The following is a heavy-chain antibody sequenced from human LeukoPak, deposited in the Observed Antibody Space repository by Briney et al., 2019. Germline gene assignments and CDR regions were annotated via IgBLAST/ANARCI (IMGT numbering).Heavy chain of an antibody. D-gene: IGHD6-19*01. CDR2: IYYSGST. CDR3: ARGRPAVAVGRYYGMDV. Sequence: PSETLSLTCTVSGGSISSYYWSWIRQPPGKGLEWIGYIYYSGSTNYNPSLKSRVTISVDTSKNQFSLKLSSVTAADTAVYYCARGRPAVAVGRYYGMDVWGQGTTVTVSS. CDR1: GGSISSYY. V-gene: IGHV4-59*01. J-gene: IGHJ6*02.